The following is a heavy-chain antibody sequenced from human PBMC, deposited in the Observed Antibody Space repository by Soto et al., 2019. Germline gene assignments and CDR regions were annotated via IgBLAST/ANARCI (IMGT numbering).Heavy chain of an antibody. J-gene: IGHJ6*03. CDR1: GYTFTSYD. CDR2: MNPNSGNT. Sequence: ASVKVSCKASGYTFTSYDINWVRQATGRGLEWLGWMNPNSGNTGYAQKFQGRVTMTRNTSISTAYMELSSLRSEDTAVYYCARGFPYSSSWHTYYYYYMDVWGKGTTVTVSS. V-gene: IGHV1-8*01. D-gene: IGHD6-13*01. CDR3: ARGFPYSSSWHTYYYYYMDV.